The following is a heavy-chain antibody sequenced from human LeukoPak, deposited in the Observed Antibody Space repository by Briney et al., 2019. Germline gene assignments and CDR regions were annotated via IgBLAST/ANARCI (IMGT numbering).Heavy chain of an antibody. Sequence: GGSLRLSCAASGFTFSSYAMSWVRQAPGKGLEWVSGISGSGGSTDYADSVKGRFTISRDNSKNMLYLQMDSLRAEDTAVYNCARDPYDNFWGQGTLVTVSS. D-gene: IGHD3-22*01. CDR1: GFTFSSYA. CDR2: ISGSGGST. CDR3: ARDPYDNF. V-gene: IGHV3-23*01. J-gene: IGHJ4*01.